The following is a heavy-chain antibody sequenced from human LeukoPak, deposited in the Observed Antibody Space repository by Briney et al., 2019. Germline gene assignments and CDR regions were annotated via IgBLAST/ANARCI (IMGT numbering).Heavy chain of an antibody. CDR1: GGSISSGVYC. CDR3: ARDGGGSLHGMDV. D-gene: IGHD2-15*01. J-gene: IGHJ6*02. V-gene: IGHV4-31*03. CDR2: ICSSGSA. Sequence: PSQTLSLTCTVSGGSISSGVYCWSWIRQRPGEGLQWIGYICSSGSAYYNASLKSRVSMSTDTSNNQFSLKLNSVTDADTAVYYCARDGGGSLHGMDVWGQGTTVTVSS.